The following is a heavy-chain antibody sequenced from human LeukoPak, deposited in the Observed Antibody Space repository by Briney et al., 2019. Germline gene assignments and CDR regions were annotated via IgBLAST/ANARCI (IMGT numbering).Heavy chain of an antibody. D-gene: IGHD4-17*01. CDR1: GYSLSSYW. CDR3: ARHVPQSDYPRHFDY. J-gene: IGHJ4*02. CDR2: IDPSDSYI. V-gene: IGHV5-10-1*01. Sequence: WESPRISRKGSGYSLSSYWISRVRQVPRKGPELVGSIDPSDSYINYSPSFQGHINISADKSIRNAYLQWSSLKASDIAMYYCARHVPQSDYPRHFDYWGQGTLVTVSS.